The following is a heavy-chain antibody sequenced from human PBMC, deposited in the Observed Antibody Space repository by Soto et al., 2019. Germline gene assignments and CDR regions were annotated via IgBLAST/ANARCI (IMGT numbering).Heavy chain of an antibody. CDR2: IYPGDSDT. CDR3: ARGYCTATICDPWFDP. V-gene: IGHV5-51*01. CDR1: GYAFSSYW. D-gene: IGHD2-8*02. J-gene: IGHJ5*02. Sequence: GESLKISCQGSGYAFSSYWIAWERQMPGKVLEWMGIIYPGDSDTRYSPSFQGQVTISVDKSITTAYLQWSSLKASDTAMYYCARGYCTATICDPWFDPWGQGTLVTV.